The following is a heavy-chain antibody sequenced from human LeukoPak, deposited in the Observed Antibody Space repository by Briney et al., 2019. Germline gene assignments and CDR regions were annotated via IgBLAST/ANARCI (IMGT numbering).Heavy chain of an antibody. Sequence: GGSLRLSCAASGFTFTNYGMNWVRQAPGKGLEWVSTISGSGASTYYADSVKGRFTISRDNSQNTLYLQMDSLTAEDTSVYYCARAFRGYTFGFDSWGQGTLVTVSS. CDR3: ARAFRGYTFGFDS. V-gene: IGHV3-23*01. CDR1: GFTFTNYG. D-gene: IGHD5-18*01. J-gene: IGHJ4*02. CDR2: ISGSGAST.